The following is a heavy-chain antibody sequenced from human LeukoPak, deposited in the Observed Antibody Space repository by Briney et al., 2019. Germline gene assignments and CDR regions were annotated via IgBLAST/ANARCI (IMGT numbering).Heavy chain of an antibody. CDR3: AKDKSRYSSSWLSRFGP. J-gene: IGHJ5*02. D-gene: IGHD6-13*01. CDR2: ISWNSGSI. Sequence: GRSLRLSCAASGFTFDDYAMHWVRQAPGKGLEWVSGISWNSGSIGYADSVKGRFTISRDNAKNSLYLQMNSLRAEDTALYYCAKDKSRYSSSWLSRFGPWGQGTLVTVSS. V-gene: IGHV3-9*01. CDR1: GFTFDDYA.